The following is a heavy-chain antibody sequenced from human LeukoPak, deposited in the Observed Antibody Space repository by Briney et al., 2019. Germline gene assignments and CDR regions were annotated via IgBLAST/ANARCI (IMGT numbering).Heavy chain of an antibody. V-gene: IGHV4-39*07. J-gene: IGHJ3*02. CDR2: IYYSGST. D-gene: IGHD3-3*01. CDR3: ARTPASPFGVVIHDAFDI. CDR1: GGSISSSSYN. Sequence: SETLSLSCTVSGGSISSSSYNWGWMCPPPGKGLECIVSIYYSGSTYYNPSLKSLVTTSVDTAKNQFSLKMSSVTAADTAVYYCARTPASPFGVVIHDAFDIWGQGTMVTVSS.